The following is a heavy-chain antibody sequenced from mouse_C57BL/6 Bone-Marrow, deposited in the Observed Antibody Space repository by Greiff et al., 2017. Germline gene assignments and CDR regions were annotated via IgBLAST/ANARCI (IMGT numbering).Heavy chain of an antibody. V-gene: IGHV1-74*01. CDR2: IHPSDSDT. CDR3: AIVTTVVAHYYAMDY. Sequence: VQLQQPGAELVKPGASVKVSCKASGYTFTSYWMHWVKQRPGQGLEWIGRIHPSDSDTNYNQKFKGKATLTVDKSSSTAYMQLSSLTSEDSAVYYCAIVTTVVAHYYAMDYWGQGTSVTVSS. D-gene: IGHD1-1*01. CDR1: GYTFTSYW. J-gene: IGHJ4*01.